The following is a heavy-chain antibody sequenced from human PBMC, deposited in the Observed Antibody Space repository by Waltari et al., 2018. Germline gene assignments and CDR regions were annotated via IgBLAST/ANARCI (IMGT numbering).Heavy chain of an antibody. Sequence: QVQLQQSGPGLVKPSETLSLTCTVSGGSISSYYWSWIWQPPGKGLEWIGYIYYSGSTNYNPSLKSRVTISVDTSKNQFSLKLSSVTAADTAVYYCARSYSSRSYYMDVWGKGTTVTISS. CDR1: GGSISSYY. CDR3: ARSYSSRSYYMDV. V-gene: IGHV4-59*08. J-gene: IGHJ6*03. D-gene: IGHD6-13*01. CDR2: IYYSGST.